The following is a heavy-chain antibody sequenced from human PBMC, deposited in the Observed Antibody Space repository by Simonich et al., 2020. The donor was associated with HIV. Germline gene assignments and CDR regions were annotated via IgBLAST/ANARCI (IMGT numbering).Heavy chain of an antibody. CDR3: AKDRYYNFWSGYYDY. V-gene: IGHV3-23*01. Sequence: EVQLLESGGGLVQPGGSLRLSCAASGFTFSSYAMSWVRQDPGQGQGGVATIRGSGGSTYYAESVKGRFTISRDNSKNTLYLQMNSLRAEDTAVYYCAKDRYYNFWSGYYDYWGQGTLVTVSS. D-gene: IGHD3-3*01. CDR2: IRGSGGST. J-gene: IGHJ4*02. CDR1: GFTFSSYA.